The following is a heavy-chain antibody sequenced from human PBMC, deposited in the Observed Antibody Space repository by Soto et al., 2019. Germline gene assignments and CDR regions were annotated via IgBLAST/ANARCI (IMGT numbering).Heavy chain of an antibody. D-gene: IGHD5-18*01. V-gene: IGHV6-1*01. CDR2: TYYRSKWYN. J-gene: IGHJ6*02. CDR1: GDSVSSNSAA. CDR3: ARYSYSYGYNGDYYYYGMDV. Sequence: SQTLSLTCAISGDSVSSNSAAWNWIRQSPSRGLEWLGRTYYRSKWYNDYAVSVKSRITIKPDTSKDQFSLQLNSVTPGETAVYYCARYSYSYGYNGDYYYYGMDVWGQGTTVTVSS.